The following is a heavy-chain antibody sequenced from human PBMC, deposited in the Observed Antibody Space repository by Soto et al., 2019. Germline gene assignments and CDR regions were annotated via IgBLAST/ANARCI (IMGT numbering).Heavy chain of an antibody. D-gene: IGHD6-13*01. J-gene: IGHJ6*02. CDR1: GFTFSSYA. V-gene: IGHV3-23*01. CDR3: AKAQYSSSWYYYYGRDV. Sequence: EVQLLESGGGLVQPGGSLRLSCAASGFTFSSYAMSWVRQAPGKGLEWVSAISGSGGSTYYADSVKGRFTISRDNSKNTLYLQMNSLRAEDTAVYYCAKAQYSSSWYYYYGRDVWGQGTTVTVSS. CDR2: ISGSGGST.